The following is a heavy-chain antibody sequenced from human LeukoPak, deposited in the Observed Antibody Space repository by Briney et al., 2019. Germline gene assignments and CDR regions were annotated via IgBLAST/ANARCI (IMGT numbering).Heavy chain of an antibody. V-gene: IGHV3-74*01. D-gene: IGHD3-3*01. CDR2: INHDGSNT. CDR3: VSYAQYHVGHYYPAY. J-gene: IGHJ4*02. CDR1: GFIFSTYW. Sequence: GGSLRLSCAASGFIFSTYWMHWVRQAPVKALVWVSRINHDGSNTNYADSVEGRFTISRDNTKNTLYLQMNSLRAEDTALYYCVSYAQYHVGHYYPAYWGQGTLVTVSS.